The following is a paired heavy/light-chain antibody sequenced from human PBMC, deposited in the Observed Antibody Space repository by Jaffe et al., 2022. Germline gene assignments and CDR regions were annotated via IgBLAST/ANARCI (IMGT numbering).Heavy chain of an antibody. Sequence: EVQLLESGGDFVQPGGSLRLSCAASGFTFSSYAMTWVRQAPGKGLEWVSGITGSGDSTYYAGSVKGRFTISRDNSKNTLYLQTNSLRAEDTAVYYCAKGNGERTTNWFDPWGQGTLVTVSS. CDR3: AKGNGERTTNWFDP. D-gene: IGHD1-7*01. V-gene: IGHV3-23*01. CDR2: ITGSGDST. J-gene: IGHJ5*02. CDR1: GFTFSSYA.
Light chain of an antibody. J-gene: IGKJ4*01. Sequence: DIVMTQSPLSLPVTPGEPASISCRSSQSLLRSNGYNYLDWYLQKPGQSPQLLIYLGSNRASGVPDRFSGSGSGTDFTLKISRVEAEDVGVYYCMQGLQTPLTFGGGTKVEIK. CDR2: LGS. CDR1: QSLLRSNGYNY. CDR3: MQGLQTPLT. V-gene: IGKV2-28*01.